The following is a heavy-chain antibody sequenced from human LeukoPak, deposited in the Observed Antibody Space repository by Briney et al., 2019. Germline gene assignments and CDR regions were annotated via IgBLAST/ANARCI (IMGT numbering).Heavy chain of an antibody. CDR3: AGEYCSGGSCYPYGMDV. D-gene: IGHD2-15*01. V-gene: IGHV3-33*01. Sequence: QPGRSLRLSCAASGFTFSSYGMHWVHQAPGKGLEWVAVIWYDGSNKYYADSVKGRFTISRDNSKNTLYLQMNSLRAEDTAVYYCAGEYCSGGSCYPYGMDVWGQGTTVTVSS. J-gene: IGHJ6*02. CDR1: GFTFSSYG. CDR2: IWYDGSNK.